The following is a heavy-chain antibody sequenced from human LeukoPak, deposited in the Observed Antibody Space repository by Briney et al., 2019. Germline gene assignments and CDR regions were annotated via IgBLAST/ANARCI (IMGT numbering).Heavy chain of an antibody. V-gene: IGHV4-59*01. D-gene: IGHD5-18*01. CDR1: GGSISSYY. CDR3: ARTHTAMVLFFDY. J-gene: IGHJ4*02. Sequence: SETLSLTCTVSGGSISSYYWSWIRQPPGKGLELIGYIYYSGSTNYNPSLKSRVTISVDTSKNQFSLKLSSVTAADTAVYYCARTHTAMVLFFDYWGQGTLVTVSS. CDR2: IYYSGST.